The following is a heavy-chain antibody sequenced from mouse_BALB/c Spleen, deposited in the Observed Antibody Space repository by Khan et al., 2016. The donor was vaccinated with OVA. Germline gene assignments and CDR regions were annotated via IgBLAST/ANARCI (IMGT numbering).Heavy chain of an antibody. J-gene: IGHJ3*01. D-gene: IGHD2-2*01. V-gene: IGHV1S81*02. CDR3: TRSGYGSFAY. CDR1: GYTFSSYY. CDR2: INPNNGGT. Sequence: QVQLKESGAELVKPGASVKLSCKASGYTFSSYYMYWVTQRPGQGLEWIGEINPNNGGTNFNEKFKSKAALTVDKSSTTAYMQLSSLTSEDSAVYYCTRSGYGSFAYWGQGTLVTVST.